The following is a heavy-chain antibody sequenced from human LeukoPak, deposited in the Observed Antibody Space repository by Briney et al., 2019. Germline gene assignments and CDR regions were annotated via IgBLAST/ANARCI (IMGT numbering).Heavy chain of an antibody. CDR3: AKDLTIFGVVKSEY. CDR2: ISGSGGST. CDR1: GFTFSSYA. D-gene: IGHD3-3*01. J-gene: IGHJ4*02. Sequence: GGSLRLSCAASGFTFSSYAMSWVRQAPGKGLEWVSAISGSGGSTYYADSVKGRFTISRENSKNTLYLQMNSLRAEDTAVYYCAKDLTIFGVVKSEYGGQGTLVAVSS. V-gene: IGHV3-23*01.